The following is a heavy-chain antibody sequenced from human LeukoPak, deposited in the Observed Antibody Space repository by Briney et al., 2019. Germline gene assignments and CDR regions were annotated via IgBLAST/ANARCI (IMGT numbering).Heavy chain of an antibody. V-gene: IGHV3-30*02. Sequence: GGSLRLSCAASGFTFSNYGMHWVRQAPGKGLEWVAFIRNDGSIKYYADSVKGRFTISRDNSKNTLYLQMISLRAEDTAVYYCARVTFGTAFDYWGQGTLVTVSS. CDR3: ARVTFGTAFDY. D-gene: IGHD3-3*01. CDR1: GFTFSNYG. CDR2: IRNDGSIK. J-gene: IGHJ4*02.